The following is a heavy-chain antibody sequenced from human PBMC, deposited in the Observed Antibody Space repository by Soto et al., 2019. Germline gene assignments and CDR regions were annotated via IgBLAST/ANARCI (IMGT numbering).Heavy chain of an antibody. V-gene: IGHV4-4*02. CDR2: VFHSGDT. J-gene: IGHJ4*02. CDR3: ARLIYDSRLNYFYFDF. CDR1: GGSISGRNW. D-gene: IGHD3-22*01. Sequence: SETLSLTCVVSGGSISGRNWWSWVRQAPGKGLEWIGEVFHSGDTTYTPSLRSRATISVDKSKNQFSLKLNSVTAADTAVYYCARLIYDSRLNYFYFDFWGQGALVTVSS.